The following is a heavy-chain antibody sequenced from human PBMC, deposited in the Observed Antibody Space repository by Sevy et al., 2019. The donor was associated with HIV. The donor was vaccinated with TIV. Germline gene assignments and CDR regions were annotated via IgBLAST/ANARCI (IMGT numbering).Heavy chain of an antibody. V-gene: IGHV4-31*03. CDR2: IYYSGST. CDR3: ARFLEWSTSFDS. Sequence: SETLSLTCTVSGGSISSGGYYWSWIRQHPGKGLEWIGYIYYSGSTYYNPSLKSRVTISVDTSKNQFSLKLSSVTAADTAVYYCARFLEWSTSFDSWGQGTLVTVSS. CDR1: GGSISSGGYY. D-gene: IGHD3-3*01. J-gene: IGHJ4*02.